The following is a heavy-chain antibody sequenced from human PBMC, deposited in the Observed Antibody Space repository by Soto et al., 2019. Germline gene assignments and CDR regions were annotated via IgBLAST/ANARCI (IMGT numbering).Heavy chain of an antibody. CDR1: GGSFSGYY. J-gene: IGHJ4*02. D-gene: IGHD2-21*01. CDR3: ARGPLNLSAKRYYFDY. Sequence: QVQLQQWGAGLLKPSETLSLTCAVYGGSFSGYYWSWIRQPPGKGLEWIGEINHSGSTNYNPSLKSRVTISVDTSKNQFSLKLSSVTAADTAVYYCARGPLNLSAKRYYFDYWGQGTLVTVSS. CDR2: INHSGST. V-gene: IGHV4-34*01.